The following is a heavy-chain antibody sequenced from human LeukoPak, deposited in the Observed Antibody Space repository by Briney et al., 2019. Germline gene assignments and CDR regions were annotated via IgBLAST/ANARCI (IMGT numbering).Heavy chain of an antibody. CDR3: ARVGSTVAAGTPDY. J-gene: IGHJ4*02. CDR2: IWYDGSNK. D-gene: IGHD6-13*01. Sequence: PGGSLRLSCAASGFTFSSYGMHWVRQAPGKGLEWVAVIWYDGSNKYYADSVKGRFTISRDNSKNTLYLQMNSLRADDTAVYYCARVGSTVAAGTPDYWGQGTLVTVSS. CDR1: GFTFSSYG. V-gene: IGHV3-33*01.